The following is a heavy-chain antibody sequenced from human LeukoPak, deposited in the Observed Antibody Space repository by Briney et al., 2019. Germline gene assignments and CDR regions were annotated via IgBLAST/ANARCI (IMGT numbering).Heavy chain of an antibody. CDR3: AQDRFSFVH. CDR2: VSGGGGST. CDR1: GFTFSGYA. J-gene: IGHJ1*01. Sequence: GGSLRLSCAASGFTFSGYAISWVRQAPGKGLEWVSTVSGGGGSTYYADSVKGRFTISRDNSKNTLYLQMNSLRAEDTAVYYCAQDRFSFVHWGQGTMVTVSS. V-gene: IGHV3-23*01. D-gene: IGHD2-2*01.